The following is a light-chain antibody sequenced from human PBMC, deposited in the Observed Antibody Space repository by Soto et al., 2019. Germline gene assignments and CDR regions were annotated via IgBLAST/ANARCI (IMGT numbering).Light chain of an antibody. CDR3: QQYNNWPLYT. J-gene: IGKJ2*01. Sequence: LTQSPATLSVSPGERATRSCRASHRIKSNVAWYQQTSGQPPRLLLYGASIRATGIPVRFSGSWSGTEFTLTISSLQSEDSALYYCQQYNNWPLYTFGQGTKLEIK. CDR2: GAS. V-gene: IGKV3-15*01. CDR1: HRIKSN.